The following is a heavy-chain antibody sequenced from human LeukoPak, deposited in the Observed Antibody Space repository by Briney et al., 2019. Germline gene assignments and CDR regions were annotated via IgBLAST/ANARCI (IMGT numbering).Heavy chain of an antibody. CDR1: GGSISSSSYY. D-gene: IGHD1-26*01. V-gene: IGHV4-39*07. J-gene: IGHJ6*03. CDR3: ARASGSYYLGGYYYYMDV. Sequence: SETLSLTCTVSGGSISSSSYYWGWIRQPPGKGLEWIGSIYYSGSTNYNPSLKSRVTISVDTSKNQFSLKLSSVTTADTAVYYCARASGSYYLGGYYYYMDVWGKGTTVTISS. CDR2: IYYSGST.